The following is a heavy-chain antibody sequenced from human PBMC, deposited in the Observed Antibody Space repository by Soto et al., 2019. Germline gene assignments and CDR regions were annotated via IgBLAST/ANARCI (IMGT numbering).Heavy chain of an antibody. V-gene: IGHV1-69*01. CDR3: ARDDGSSGKAPWAPNWFDP. CDR1: GGTFSSYA. D-gene: IGHD3-22*01. Sequence: QVQLVQSGAEVKKPGSSVKVSCKASGGTFSSYAISWVRQAPGQGLEWMGGIIPIFGTANYAQKFQGRVTITADESTSTAYMELSSLRSEDTAVYYCARDDGSSGKAPWAPNWFDPWGQGTLVTVSS. J-gene: IGHJ5*02. CDR2: IIPIFGTA.